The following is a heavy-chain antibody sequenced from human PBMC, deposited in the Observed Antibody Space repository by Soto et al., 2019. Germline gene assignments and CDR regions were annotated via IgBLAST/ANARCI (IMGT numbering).Heavy chain of an antibody. Sequence: ASLKVSCKASGYTFTSYGISWVRQAPGQGLEWMGWISAYNGNTNYAQKLQGRVTMTTDTSTSTAYMELRSLRSDDTAVYYCARDRLPDYYDSSGYSRRDFDYWGQGTLVTVSS. CDR1: GYTFTSYG. CDR3: ARDRLPDYYDSSGYSRRDFDY. V-gene: IGHV1-18*04. D-gene: IGHD3-22*01. CDR2: ISAYNGNT. J-gene: IGHJ4*02.